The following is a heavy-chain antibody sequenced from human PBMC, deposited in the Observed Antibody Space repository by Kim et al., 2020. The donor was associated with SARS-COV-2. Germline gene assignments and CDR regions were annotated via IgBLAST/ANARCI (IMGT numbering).Heavy chain of an antibody. D-gene: IGHD3-3*01. Sequence: KGRFTISRDNSKNTLYLQMNSLRAEDTAVYYCARDLQETIPYYYYYGMDVWGQGTTVTVSS. J-gene: IGHJ6*02. V-gene: IGHV3-53*01. CDR3: ARDLQETIPYYYYYGMDV.